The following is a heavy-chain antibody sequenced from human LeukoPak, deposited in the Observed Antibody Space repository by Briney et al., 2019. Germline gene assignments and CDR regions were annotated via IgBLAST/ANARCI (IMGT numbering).Heavy chain of an antibody. D-gene: IGHD6-13*01. CDR2: IRSKAYGGTT. V-gene: IGHV3-49*04. CDR1: GFTFGDYA. J-gene: IGHJ4*02. CDR3: TRDQQYSSSWYTTPPAY. Sequence: PGGSLRLSCTASGFTFGDYAMSWVRQAPGKGLEWVGFIRSKAYGGTTEYAASVKGRFTISRDDSKSIAYLQMNSLKTEDTAVYYCTRDQQYSSSWYTTPPAYWGQGTLVTVSS.